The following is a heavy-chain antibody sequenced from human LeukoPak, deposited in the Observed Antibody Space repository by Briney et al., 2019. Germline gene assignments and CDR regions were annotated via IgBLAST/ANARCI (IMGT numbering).Heavy chain of an antibody. Sequence: GGSLRLSCAASGFTFSSYSMNWVRQAPGKGLEWVSSISSSSSYIYYADSVKGRFTISRDNAKNSLYLQMNSLRAEDTAVYYCARDLVVYAIRHYWGQGTLVTVSS. CDR1: GFTFSSYS. CDR3: ARDLVVYAIRHY. CDR2: ISSSSSYI. D-gene: IGHD2-8*02. V-gene: IGHV3-21*01. J-gene: IGHJ4*02.